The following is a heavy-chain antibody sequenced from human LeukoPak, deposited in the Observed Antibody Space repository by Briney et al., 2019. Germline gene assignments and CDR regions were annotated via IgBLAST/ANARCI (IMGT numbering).Heavy chain of an antibody. V-gene: IGHV3-7*01. CDR2: IKQDGSEK. CDR1: GFTFSSYW. J-gene: IGHJ3*02. CDR3: ATDPRSTSLRFDAFDI. D-gene: IGHD2-2*01. Sequence: GGSLRLSCAASGFTFSSYWMSWVRQAPGKGLEWVANIKQDGSEKYYVDSVKGRFTISRDNAKNSLYLQMNRLRAEDTAVYYCATDPRSTSLRFDAFDIWGQGTMVTVSS.